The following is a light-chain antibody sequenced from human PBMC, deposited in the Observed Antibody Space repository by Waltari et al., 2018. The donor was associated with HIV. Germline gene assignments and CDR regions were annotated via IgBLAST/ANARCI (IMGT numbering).Light chain of an antibody. V-gene: IGLV1-47*01. J-gene: IGLJ3*02. CDR2: RNY. CDR1: TPHIYTEA. CDR3: VPYESRLDERL. Sequence: QSVLTQPPSVSGNPGPPVTIFFSGSTPHIYTEALYWYQQLPGAAPKLLIYRNYKRPAGVSDRCSCSKSGASASLVISGLRSEDEAHYYCVPYESRLDERLFGGGTKLTVL.